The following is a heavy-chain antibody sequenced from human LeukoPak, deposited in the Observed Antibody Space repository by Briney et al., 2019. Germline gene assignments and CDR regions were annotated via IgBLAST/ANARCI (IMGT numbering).Heavy chain of an antibody. J-gene: IGHJ4*02. CDR1: GFTFSSYS. V-gene: IGHV3-21*01. D-gene: IGHD3-22*01. CDR3: ARDKGIYYDSSGYDY. CDR2: ISSSSYI. Sequence: GGSLRLSCAASGFTFSSYSMNWVRQAPGKGLEWVSSISSSSYIYYADSVKGRFTISRDNAKNSLYLQMNSLRAEDTAVYYCARDKGIYYDSSGYDYWGQGTLVTVFS.